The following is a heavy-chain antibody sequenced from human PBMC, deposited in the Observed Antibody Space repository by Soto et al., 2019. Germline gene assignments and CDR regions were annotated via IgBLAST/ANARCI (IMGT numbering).Heavy chain of an antibody. CDR2: ISTYNGNI. V-gene: IGHV1-18*01. Sequence: SVKVSFKASSYTFTTYGIIWVRQAPGQGLEWMGWISTYNGNIYYAQKFQGRVTMTTDKSTNTAYMELRSLRSDDTATYYCARDATNYFDYWGRGTLVTVSS. CDR1: SYTFTTYG. J-gene: IGHJ4*02. CDR3: ARDATNYFDY.